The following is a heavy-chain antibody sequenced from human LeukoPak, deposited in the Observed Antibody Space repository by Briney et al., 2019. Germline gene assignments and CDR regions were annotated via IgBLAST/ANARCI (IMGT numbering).Heavy chain of an antibody. V-gene: IGHV3-23*01. CDR2: ISGSGGAT. Sequence: PGGSLRLSCAASGFTFNTYGMSWVRQAPGKGLEWVSGISGSGGATYYADSVKGRFTISRDDPHNTLYLQMNSLRAEDTAVYYCAKLANLDSSQDFWGQGTLVTVSS. CDR3: AKLANLDSSQDF. D-gene: IGHD3-22*01. CDR1: GFTFNTYG. J-gene: IGHJ4*02.